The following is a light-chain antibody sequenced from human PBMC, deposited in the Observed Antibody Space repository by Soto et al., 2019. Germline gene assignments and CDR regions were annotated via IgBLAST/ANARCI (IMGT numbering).Light chain of an antibody. J-gene: IGKJ2*01. V-gene: IGKV4-1*01. Sequence: DIVMTQSPDSLAVSLGERATINCKSSQSVLYSSNNKNYLAWYQQKPGQPPKLLIYWASTRESGVPDRFSGSGSGKDFPLTISSLKAEDVAVYYCQQYYSTPYTFGQGTKLEIK. CDR1: QSVLYSSNNKNY. CDR2: WAS. CDR3: QQYYSTPYT.